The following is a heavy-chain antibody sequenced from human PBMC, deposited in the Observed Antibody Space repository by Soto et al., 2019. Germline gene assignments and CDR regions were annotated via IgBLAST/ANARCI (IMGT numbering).Heavy chain of an antibody. CDR3: ATQIGLHGASRYFDS. CDR1: GYNFNNYW. J-gene: IGHJ4*02. V-gene: IGHV5-51*01. D-gene: IGHD4-17*01. CDR2: IFPGDSDS. Sequence: GESLKISCKGSGYNFNNYWIAWVRQMPGKGLEWMRIIFPGDSDSVYSPSFQGQVTISVDKSIATAYLQWSGLKASDTAMYYCATQIGLHGASRYFDSWGQGTLVTVSS.